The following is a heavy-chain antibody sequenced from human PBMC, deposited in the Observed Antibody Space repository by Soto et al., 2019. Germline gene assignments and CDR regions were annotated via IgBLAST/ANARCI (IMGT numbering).Heavy chain of an antibody. CDR2: INSSGGGP. V-gene: IGHV1-46*01. J-gene: IGHJ3*01. D-gene: IGHD3-16*01. Sequence: QVQLMQSGAEVKQPGASVKVSCKASGYTFTNYYMHWVRQVPGQGLEWMGIINSSGGGPAHAQNFRRRPTTTSDTCPTPIYMELNRLRSEDTAVYFCARSDVGGDGALDVWGQGTMVTVSS. CDR1: GYTFTNYY. CDR3: ARSDVGGDGALDV.